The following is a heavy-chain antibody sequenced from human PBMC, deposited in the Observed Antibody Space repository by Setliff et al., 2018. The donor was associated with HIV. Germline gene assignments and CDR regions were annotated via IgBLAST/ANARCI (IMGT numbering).Heavy chain of an antibody. CDR1: GGSIRSYY. Sequence: KSSETLSLTCIVSGGSIRSYYWSWIRQPPGKGLEWIGYIYYSGRTNYNASLKSRVTISVDTSKNQFSLKLSSVTAADTAIYYCARTYSSNWYIDYWGQGTLVTVSS. J-gene: IGHJ4*02. CDR3: ARTYSSNWYIDY. D-gene: IGHD6-13*01. CDR2: IYYSGRT. V-gene: IGHV4-59*08.